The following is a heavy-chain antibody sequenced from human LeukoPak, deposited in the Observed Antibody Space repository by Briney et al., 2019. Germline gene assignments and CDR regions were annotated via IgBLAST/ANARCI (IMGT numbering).Heavy chain of an antibody. CDR3: ARASSTLGSFNFDY. J-gene: IGHJ4*02. CDR2: ISTGSGYI. V-gene: IGHV3-21*01. D-gene: IGHD2/OR15-2a*01. Sequence: GGSLRLSCAASGFTFSSYSMNWVRQAPGKGLEWVSSISTGSGYIYYADSVKGRFTISRDNAKNSLYLHMNSLRAEDTAVYYCARASSTLGSFNFDYWGQGTLVTVSS. CDR1: GFTFSSYS.